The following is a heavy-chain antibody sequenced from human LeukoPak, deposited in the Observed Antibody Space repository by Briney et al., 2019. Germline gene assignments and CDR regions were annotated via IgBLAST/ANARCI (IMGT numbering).Heavy chain of an antibody. CDR1: GLSVSNYY. CDR3: AREQWFRWEY. Sequence: GGSLRLSCEASGLSVSNYYMVWVRQPPGTGLECISYIPNDDSVIYYADSVRGRLAVSRDSAKNSLSLQLNSLRAEDTAVYYCAREQWFRWEYWGQGTLVTVSS. CDR2: IPNDDSVI. D-gene: IGHD3-22*01. V-gene: IGHV3-11*01. J-gene: IGHJ4*02.